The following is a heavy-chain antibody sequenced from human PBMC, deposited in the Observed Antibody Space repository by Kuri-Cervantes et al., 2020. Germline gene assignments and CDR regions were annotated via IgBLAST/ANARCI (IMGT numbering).Heavy chain of an antibody. D-gene: IGHD3-10*01. CDR1: GYTFTSYG. J-gene: IGHJ3*01. Sequence: ASVKVSCKASGYTFTSYGISWVRQAPGQGLEWMGGFDPVDGETIYAQKFQGRVTMTEDTSTDTAYMELSSLRSEDTAVYYCATDGGPYGSGSYPRVWGQGTMVTVSS. V-gene: IGHV1-24*01. CDR3: ATDGGPYGSGSYPRV. CDR2: FDPVDGET.